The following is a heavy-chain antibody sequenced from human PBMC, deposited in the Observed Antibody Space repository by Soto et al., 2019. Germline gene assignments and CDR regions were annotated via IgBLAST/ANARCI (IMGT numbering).Heavy chain of an antibody. V-gene: IGHV4-59*01. CDR1: GGSISSYY. Sequence: SETLSLTCTVSGGSISSYYWSWIRQPPGKGLEWIGYIYYSGSTNYNPSLKSRVTISVDTSKNQFSLKLSSVTAADTAVYYCAREGYSSSWYRAPDGMDVWGQGTTVTVSS. D-gene: IGHD6-13*01. J-gene: IGHJ6*02. CDR3: AREGYSSSWYRAPDGMDV. CDR2: IYYSGST.